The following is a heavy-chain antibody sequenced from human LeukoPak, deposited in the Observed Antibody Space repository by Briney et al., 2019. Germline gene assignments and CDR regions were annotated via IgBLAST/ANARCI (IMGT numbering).Heavy chain of an antibody. V-gene: IGHV5-51*01. CDR3: ARDGLYSYGSAAKCYFDY. CDR1: GYSLTSYW. Sequence: AGESLQISCKGSGYSLTSYWIGWARQMPGKGLEWIGIIYPGDSDTRYSPSFQGQVTISADKSISTAYLQWSSLKASDTAMYYCARDGLYSYGSAAKCYFDYWGQGTLVTVSS. J-gene: IGHJ4*02. CDR2: IYPGDSDT. D-gene: IGHD5-18*01.